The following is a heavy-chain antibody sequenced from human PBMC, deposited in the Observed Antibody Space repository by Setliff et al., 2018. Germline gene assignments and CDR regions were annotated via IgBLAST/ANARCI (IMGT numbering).Heavy chain of an antibody. CDR2: INPSGGST. CDR1: GYTFTRYY. D-gene: IGHD3-10*01. V-gene: IGHV1-46*01. Sequence: GASVKVSCKASGYTFTRYYMHWARQAPGQGLEWMGIINPSGGSTSYAQKFQGRVTMTRDTSTSTVYMELSSLRSEDTAVYYCARARTGSPLAGNWFDPWGQGTLVTVSS. CDR3: ARARTGSPLAGNWFDP. J-gene: IGHJ5*02.